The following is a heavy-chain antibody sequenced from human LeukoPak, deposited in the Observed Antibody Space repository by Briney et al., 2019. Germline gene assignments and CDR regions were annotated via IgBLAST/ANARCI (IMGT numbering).Heavy chain of an antibody. Sequence: GASLQISCKGSGSSFTSYWIGWVRPMPGKGLEWMGIIYPGDSDTRYSPSFQGQVTISADKSISTAYLQWSSLKASDTAMYYCARRVGTQYYFDYWGQGTLVTVSS. J-gene: IGHJ4*02. CDR3: ARRVGTQYYFDY. D-gene: IGHD7-27*01. V-gene: IGHV5-51*01. CDR1: GSSFTSYW. CDR2: IYPGDSDT.